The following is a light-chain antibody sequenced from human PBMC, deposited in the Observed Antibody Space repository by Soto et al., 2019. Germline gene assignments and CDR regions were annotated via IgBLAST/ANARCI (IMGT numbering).Light chain of an antibody. CDR1: SSNIGSNT. CDR3: AVWDDSLNGWV. J-gene: IGLJ3*02. Sequence: QSVLTQPPSASGTPGQRVTISCSGSSSNIGSNTVNWYQQLPGTAPKLLIYSNNQRPSGVPDRFSGSKSGTSASLAISGLQSEDEADYYRAVWDDSLNGWVFGGGTKLTVL. CDR2: SNN. V-gene: IGLV1-44*01.